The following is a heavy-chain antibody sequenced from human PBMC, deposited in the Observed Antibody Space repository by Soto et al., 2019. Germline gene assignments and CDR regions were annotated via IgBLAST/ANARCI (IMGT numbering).Heavy chain of an antibody. Sequence: EVQLVESGGGLVKPGGSLRLSCAASGFTFTNAWMNWVRQAPGKGLEWVGRIKSKTDGGTTDYAAPVKGRFSISRDDSKTTLYLQMNSLKTDDTAVYYCTTDRCHYSDMDVWGQGTTVTVSS. V-gene: IGHV3-15*07. CDR3: TTDRCHYSDMDV. J-gene: IGHJ6*02. D-gene: IGHD4-17*01. CDR2: IKSKTDGGTT. CDR1: GFTFTNAW.